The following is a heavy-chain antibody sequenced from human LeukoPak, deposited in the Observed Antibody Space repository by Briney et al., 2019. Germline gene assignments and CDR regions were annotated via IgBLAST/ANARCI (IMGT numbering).Heavy chain of an antibody. CDR2: IYSTGGI. CDR1: GFTVSNNY. V-gene: IGHV3-66*01. J-gene: IGHJ4*02. D-gene: IGHD3-22*01. CDR3: ARFYFDSSGQNSRAY. Sequence: SGGSLRLSCAVSGFTVSNNYMSWVRQAPGKGLEWVSVIYSTGGIDYADSVKGRFTISRDSSKNTLFLQMSNLRAEDTAVYYCARFYFDSSGQNSRAYWGQGTQVTVSA.